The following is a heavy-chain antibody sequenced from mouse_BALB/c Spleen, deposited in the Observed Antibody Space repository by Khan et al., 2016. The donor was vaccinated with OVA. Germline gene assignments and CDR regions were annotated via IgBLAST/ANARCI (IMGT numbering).Heavy chain of an antibody. V-gene: IGHV5-6*01. D-gene: IGHD1-1*01. J-gene: IGHJ3*01. CDR3: ARLAYYYNSGGFAY. CDR1: GFTFSTYG. CDR2: ISSGGSYT. Sequence: EVKLMESGGDLVKPGGSLKLSCAASGFTFSTYGMSWVRQSPDKRLEWVATISSGGSYTYYPDNVKGRFTISRDNAKNTLYLQMSSLKSEDTAMYYCARLAYYYNSGGFAYWGQGTLVTVSA.